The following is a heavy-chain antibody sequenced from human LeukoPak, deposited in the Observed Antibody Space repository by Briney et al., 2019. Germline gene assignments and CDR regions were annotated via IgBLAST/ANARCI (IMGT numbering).Heavy chain of an antibody. V-gene: IGHV1-2*02. CDR1: GYTFTGYY. D-gene: IGHD1-26*01. Sequence: ASVKVSCKASGYTFTGYYMHWVRQAPGQGLEWMGWINPNSGGTNYAQKFQGRVTMTRDTSISTAYMELSRLRSDDTAVYYCAREVEAGLYYYYGMDVWGQGTTVTVSS. J-gene: IGHJ6*02. CDR2: INPNSGGT. CDR3: AREVEAGLYYYYGMDV.